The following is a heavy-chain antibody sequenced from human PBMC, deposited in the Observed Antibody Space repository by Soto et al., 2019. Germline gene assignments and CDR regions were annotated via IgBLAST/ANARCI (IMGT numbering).Heavy chain of an antibody. V-gene: IGHV4-39*01. CDR1: GDSIRSAHYF. D-gene: IGHD1-7*01. J-gene: IGHJ6*02. CDR3: ARGGVGLTGTTYYYYYVIDF. Sequence: SETLSLTCNVFGDSIRSAHYFWGWVRQPPGKGLEWIGSIYHSGATFYDPYLRSRVTLSVDTTNNQFSLRLSSVTAADTAVYYCARGGVGLTGTTYYYYYVIDFWGQGTTVTGSS. CDR2: IYHSGAT.